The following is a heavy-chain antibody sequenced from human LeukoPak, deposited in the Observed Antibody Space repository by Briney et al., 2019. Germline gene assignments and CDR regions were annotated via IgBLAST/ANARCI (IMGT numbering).Heavy chain of an antibody. CDR3: ARSPDLEWPYYFDY. D-gene: IGHD3-3*01. Sequence: SETLSLTCTVSGGSISSSSYYWGWIRQPPGKGLEWIGSIYYSGSTYYNPSLKSRVTISVDTSKNQVSLILSSVTAADTAVYYCARSPDLEWPYYFDYWGQGTLVTVSS. CDR2: IYYSGST. CDR1: GGSISSSSYY. J-gene: IGHJ4*02. V-gene: IGHV4-39*07.